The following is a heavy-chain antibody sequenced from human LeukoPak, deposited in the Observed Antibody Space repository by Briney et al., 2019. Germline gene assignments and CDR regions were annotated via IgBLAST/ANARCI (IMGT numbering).Heavy chain of an antibody. V-gene: IGHV1-69*13. CDR1: GGTFSSYA. CDR2: IIPIFSTA. CDR3: ARDHLYYVSRLSASWFDP. Sequence: SVQVSCKASGGTFSSYAISWVRQAPGQGLEWMGGIIPIFSTANYAQKFDGRVTITAEESTSTAYMEPSSLRSEDTAVYYCARDHLYYVSRLSASWFDPWGQGTLVTVSS. D-gene: IGHD1-26*01. J-gene: IGHJ5*02.